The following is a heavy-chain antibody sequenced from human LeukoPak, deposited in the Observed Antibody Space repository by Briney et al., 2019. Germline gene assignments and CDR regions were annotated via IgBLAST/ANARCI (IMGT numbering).Heavy chain of an antibody. CDR1: GGSISSYY. J-gene: IGHJ4*02. CDR2: ISYSGST. CDR3: ASSDDYGDYALEY. Sequence: PSETLSLTCTVSGGSISSYYWIWIRQPPGKGLEWVGYISYSGSTNYSPSLKSRVTISVDTSKSQVSLKLSSLTAADTAVYYCASSDDYGDYALEYWGQGTLVTVSS. V-gene: IGHV4-59*08. D-gene: IGHD4-17*01.